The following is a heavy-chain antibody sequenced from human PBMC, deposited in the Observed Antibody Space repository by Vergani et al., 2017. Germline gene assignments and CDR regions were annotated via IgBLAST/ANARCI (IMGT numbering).Heavy chain of an antibody. Sequence: QVHLVQSAAEVKKPGSSLKVSCKASVGTFSSYAISWVRQAPGQGLEWMGGIIPIFGTANYAQEFQGRVTITADKSTSTAYMELSSLRSEDTAVYYCASSYYDSSGYYRVYYCYGMDVWGQGTTVTVSS. D-gene: IGHD3-22*01. J-gene: IGHJ6*02. CDR2: IIPIFGTA. CDR3: ASSYYDSSGYYRVYYCYGMDV. V-gene: IGHV1-69*06. CDR1: VGTFSSYA.